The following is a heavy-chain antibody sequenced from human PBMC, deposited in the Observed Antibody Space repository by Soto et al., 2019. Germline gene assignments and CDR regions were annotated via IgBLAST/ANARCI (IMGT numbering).Heavy chain of an antibody. CDR3: ARDLAARTCAH. V-gene: IGHV1-3*01. Sequence: SVKVSCKASGYTFTSYAMHWVRQAPGQRLEWMGWINAGNGNTKYSQKFQARVTITRDTSASTAYMELRSLRSEDTAVYYCARDLAARTCAHWGQATLVP. J-gene: IGHJ4*02. D-gene: IGHD6-6*01. CDR2: INAGNGNT. CDR1: GYTFTSYA.